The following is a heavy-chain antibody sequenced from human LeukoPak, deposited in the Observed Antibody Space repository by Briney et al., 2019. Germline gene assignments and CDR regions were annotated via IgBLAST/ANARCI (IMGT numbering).Heavy chain of an antibody. V-gene: IGHV4-38-2*01. CDR3: ARCHYSQLHGGRAFDI. CDR1: GYSISGGYY. D-gene: IGHD2-2*01. CDR2: IYHSGST. Sequence: SETLSLTCAVSGYSISGGYYWGWIRQPPGKGLEWIGSIYHSGSTYYNPSLKSRVTISVDTSKNQFSLKLSSVTAADTAVYYCARCHYSQLHGGRAFDIWGQGTMVTVSS. J-gene: IGHJ3*02.